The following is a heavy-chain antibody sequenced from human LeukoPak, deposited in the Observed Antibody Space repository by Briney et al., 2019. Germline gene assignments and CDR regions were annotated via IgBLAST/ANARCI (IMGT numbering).Heavy chain of an antibody. CDR2: ISGSGGST. Sequence: GGSLRLSCVVSGFTFSSYAMSWVRQAPGKGLEWVSGISGSGGSTYYADSVKGRFTISRDNTKNTLYLQMNSLRAEDTAVYYCAKDRHAPGRYCSSTSCFPFDSWGRGTLVTVSS. CDR3: AKDRHAPGRYCSSTSCFPFDS. D-gene: IGHD2-2*01. V-gene: IGHV3-23*01. J-gene: IGHJ5*01. CDR1: GFTFSSYA.